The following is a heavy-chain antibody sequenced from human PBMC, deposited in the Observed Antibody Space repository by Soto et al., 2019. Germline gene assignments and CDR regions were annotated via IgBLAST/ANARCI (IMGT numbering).Heavy chain of an antibody. V-gene: IGHV4-30-2*01. D-gene: IGHD3-3*02. J-gene: IGHJ5*02. CDR1: GGSISSGGYS. CDR2: IYHSGST. CDR3: ARGDPFLT. Sequence: QLQLQESGSGLVKPSQTLSLTCTVSGGSISSGGYSWSWIRQPPGKGLEWIGYIYHSGSTYYNPTLKSRVNISVAWAQNQLSRKLTYVTAADSSVYYCARGDPFLTWGQGTMVTVSS.